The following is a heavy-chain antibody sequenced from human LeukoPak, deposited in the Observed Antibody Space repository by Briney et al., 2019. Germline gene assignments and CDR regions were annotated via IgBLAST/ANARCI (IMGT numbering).Heavy chain of an antibody. D-gene: IGHD3-3*01. J-gene: IGHJ5*02. V-gene: IGHV4-34*01. CDR3: ARQARRFFGVATDGFDP. CDR2: INHSGST. CDR1: GGSFSGYY. Sequence: SETLSLTCAVYGGSFSGYYWNWIRQPPGKGLEWIGEINHSGSTYYNPSLKSRVTISVDTSKNQFSLKLSSVTAADTAVYYCARQARRFFGVATDGFDPWGQGTLVTVSS.